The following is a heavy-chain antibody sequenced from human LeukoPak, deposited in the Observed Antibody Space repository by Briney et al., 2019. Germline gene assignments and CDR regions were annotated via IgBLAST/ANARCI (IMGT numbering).Heavy chain of an antibody. Sequence: SETLSLTCTVSGGSISSYYWNWIRQPPGKGLEWIGYIYYSGSTNYNPSLKSRVTISVDTSKNQFSLRLSSVTAADTAVYYCAREGGLISDYAFHIWGQGTMVTVSS. CDR2: IYYSGST. CDR3: AREGGLISDYAFHI. V-gene: IGHV4-59*01. J-gene: IGHJ3*02. D-gene: IGHD3/OR15-3a*01. CDR1: GGSISSYY.